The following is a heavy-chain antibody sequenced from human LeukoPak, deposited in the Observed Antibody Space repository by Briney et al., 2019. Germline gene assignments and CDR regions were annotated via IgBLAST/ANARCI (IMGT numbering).Heavy chain of an antibody. V-gene: IGHV4-34*01. CDR3: AREGSGSYSPNFDY. CDR2: IYESGTT. CDR1: GESLNSYY. D-gene: IGHD3-10*01. Sequence: SETLSLTCAVYGESLNSYYWSWVRQPPGEGLEWIGEIYESGTTEYNPSLKSRVTMSVDTSKNQFSLKLSSVTAADTAVYYCAREGSGSYSPNFDYWGQGTLVTVSS. J-gene: IGHJ4*02.